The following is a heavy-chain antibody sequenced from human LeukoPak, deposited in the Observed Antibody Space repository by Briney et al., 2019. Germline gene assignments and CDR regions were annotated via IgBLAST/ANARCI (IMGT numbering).Heavy chain of an antibody. D-gene: IGHD3-10*01. J-gene: IGHJ4*02. CDR3: ARSGEPLDPYYFDY. CDR1: GFTFSDYY. Sequence: GGSLRLSCAASGFTFSDYYMSWIRQAPGKGLEWVSYTHNEATTRYADSVRGRFTTSRDNAKNSLYLEMNSLRAEDTAVYYCARSGEPLDPYYFDYWGQGTLVTVSS. CDR2: THNEATT. V-gene: IGHV3-11*04.